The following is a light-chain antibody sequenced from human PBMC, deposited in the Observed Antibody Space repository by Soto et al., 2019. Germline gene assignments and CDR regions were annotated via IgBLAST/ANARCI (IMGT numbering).Light chain of an antibody. J-gene: IGKJ2*01. Sequence: EIVLTQSPATLSLSPGERATLSCRASQSVSSYLAWYQQKPGQAPRLLIYDASKRATGIPDRFSGSGSGTDFTLTISSLEPEDSAVYYCQQRSNWPHTFGQGTKLEIK. CDR3: QQRSNWPHT. CDR2: DAS. CDR1: QSVSSY. V-gene: IGKV3-11*01.